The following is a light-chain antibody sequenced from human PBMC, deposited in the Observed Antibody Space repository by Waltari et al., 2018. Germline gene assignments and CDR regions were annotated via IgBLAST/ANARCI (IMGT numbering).Light chain of an antibody. V-gene: IGLV2-23*01. CDR3: CSYAGSTTFLYV. Sequence: QSALTQPASVSGSPGQSITISCTGSSNDLGTYNLVSWYQQRPGKAPKLMVYEGTERPAGVSNRFSGSKAGNPASLTIAGLQAEDEADYYCCSYAGSTTFLYVFGTGTKVTVL. J-gene: IGLJ1*01. CDR1: SNDLGTYNL. CDR2: EGT.